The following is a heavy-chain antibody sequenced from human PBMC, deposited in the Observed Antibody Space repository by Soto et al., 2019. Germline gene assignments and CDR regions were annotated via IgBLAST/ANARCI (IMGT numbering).Heavy chain of an antibody. Sequence: QLQLQESGPGLVKPSETLSLTCTVSGGSISSSTYYWGWIRQPPGKGLEWIGSIYYSGSTYYNPTPKSRATISVDPSKNQFSLKLSSVTAADTAVYYCANSYGDYVSYWGQGTLVTVSS. J-gene: IGHJ4*02. CDR3: ANSYGDYVSY. V-gene: IGHV4-39*01. CDR1: GGSISSSTYY. D-gene: IGHD4-17*01. CDR2: IYYSGST.